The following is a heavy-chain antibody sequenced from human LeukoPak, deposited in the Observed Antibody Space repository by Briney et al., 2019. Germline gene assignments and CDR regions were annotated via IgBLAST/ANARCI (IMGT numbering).Heavy chain of an antibody. CDR3: AKDLPYGDYEGY. J-gene: IGHJ4*02. Sequence: PGGSLRLSCAASGFTFSSYGMHWVRQAPGKGLEWVAVISYDGSNKYYADSVKGRFTISRDNSKNTLYLQMNSLRAEDTAVYYCAKDLPYGDYEGYWGQGTLVTVSS. V-gene: IGHV3-30*18. D-gene: IGHD4-17*01. CDR2: ISYDGSNK. CDR1: GFTFSSYG.